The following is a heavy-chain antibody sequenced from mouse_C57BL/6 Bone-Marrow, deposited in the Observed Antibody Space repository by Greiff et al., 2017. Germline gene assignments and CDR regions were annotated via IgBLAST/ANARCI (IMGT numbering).Heavy chain of an antibody. V-gene: IGHV1-64*01. J-gene: IGHJ2*01. CDR2: IQPNSGST. CDR3: ARGSTMVTTEEDY. D-gene: IGHD2-2*01. CDR1: GYTFTSYW. Sequence: VQLQQPGAELVKPGASVKLSCKASGYTFTSYWMHWVKQRPGQGLEWIGMIQPNSGSTNYNEKFKSKATLTVDKSSSTAYMQLSSLTSEDSAVYYCARGSTMVTTEEDYWGQGTTLTVSS.